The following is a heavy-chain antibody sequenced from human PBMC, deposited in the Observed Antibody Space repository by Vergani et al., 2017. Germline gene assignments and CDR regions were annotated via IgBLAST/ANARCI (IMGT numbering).Heavy chain of an antibody. J-gene: IGHJ4*02. CDR1: GFTFSGSA. CDR3: ARGYCSSTSCQGRADY. CDR2: IRSKANSYAT. Sequence: EVQLVESGGGLVQPGGSLKLSCAASGFTFSGSAMHWVRQASGKGLEWVGRIRSKANSYATAYAASVKGRFTISRDDSKNTLYLQMNSLRAEDTAVYYCARGYCSSTSCQGRADYWGQGTLVTVSS. V-gene: IGHV3-73*01. D-gene: IGHD2-2*01.